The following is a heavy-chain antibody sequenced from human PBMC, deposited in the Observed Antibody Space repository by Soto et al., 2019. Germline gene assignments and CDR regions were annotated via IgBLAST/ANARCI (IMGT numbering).Heavy chain of an antibody. V-gene: IGHV1-3*01. CDR2: INAGNGNT. J-gene: IGHJ6*02. Sequence: ASVKVSCKASGYTFTSYAMHWVRQAPGQRLEWMGWINAGNGNTKYSQKFQGRVTITRDTSASTAYMELSSLRSEDTAVYYCASARGSGYYDGMDVWGQAPTVTVSS. CDR3: ASARGSGYYDGMDV. CDR1: GYTFTSYA. D-gene: IGHD3-22*01.